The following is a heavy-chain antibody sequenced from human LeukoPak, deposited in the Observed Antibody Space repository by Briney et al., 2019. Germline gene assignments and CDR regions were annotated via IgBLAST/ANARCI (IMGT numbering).Heavy chain of an antibody. CDR3: ARDKYYYDSSGYVLDY. J-gene: IGHJ4*02. V-gene: IGHV4-4*07. Sequence: SETLSLTCTVSGGSISSYYWSWIRQPAGQGLEWIGPIYTSGSTNYNPSLKSRVTLSVDTSKNQFSLKLSSVTAADTAVYYCARDKYYYDSSGYVLDYWGQGTLVTVSS. D-gene: IGHD3-22*01. CDR2: IYTSGST. CDR1: GGSISSYY.